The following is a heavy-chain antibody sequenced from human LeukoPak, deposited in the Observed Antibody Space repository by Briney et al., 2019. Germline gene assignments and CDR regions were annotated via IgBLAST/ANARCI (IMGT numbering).Heavy chain of an antibody. J-gene: IGHJ6*03. V-gene: IGHV1-2*02. CDR2: INPNSGGT. CDR3: ARGPSLYIVVADYYYYYMDV. Sequence: ASVKVSCKASGYTFTGYYMHWVRQAPGQGLEWMGWINPNSGGTNYAQKFQGRVTTTRDTSISTAYMELSRLRSDDTAVYYCARGPSLYIVVADYYYYYMDVWGKGTTVTVSS. CDR1: GYTFTGYY. D-gene: IGHD2-2*01.